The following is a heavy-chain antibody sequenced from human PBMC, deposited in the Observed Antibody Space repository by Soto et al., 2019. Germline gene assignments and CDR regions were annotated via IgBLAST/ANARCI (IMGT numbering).Heavy chain of an antibody. D-gene: IGHD3-10*01. CDR2: ISAYNGNT. V-gene: IGHV1-18*01. CDR3: ARGGVRGVIRWDYYYYGMDV. J-gene: IGHJ6*02. CDR1: GYTFTSYG. Sequence: GASVKVSCKASGYTFTSYGISWVRQAPGQGLEWMGWISAYNGNTNYAQKLQGRVTMTTDTSTSTAYMELRSLRSDDTAVYYCARGGVRGVIRWDYYYYGMDVWGQGTTVTVSS.